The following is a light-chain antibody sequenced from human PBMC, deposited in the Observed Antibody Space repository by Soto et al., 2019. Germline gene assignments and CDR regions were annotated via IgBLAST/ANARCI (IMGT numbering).Light chain of an antibody. Sequence: DIQMTQSPSSLSASVGDRVIITCRASQSISSYLNWYQQKPGKAPKLLILAASSLQSGVPSRFSGSGSGTDFSLTISSLQPEDFATYYCQQGYSTPPHFGGGTKVEIK. CDR2: AAS. CDR1: QSISSY. J-gene: IGKJ4*01. CDR3: QQGYSTPPH. V-gene: IGKV1-39*01.